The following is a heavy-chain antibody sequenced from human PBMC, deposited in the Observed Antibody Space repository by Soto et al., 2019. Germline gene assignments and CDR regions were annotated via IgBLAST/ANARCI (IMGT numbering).Heavy chain of an antibody. Sequence: GGSLRLSCAASGFTVSSNYMSWVRQAPGKGLEWVSVIYSGGSTYYADSVKGRFTISRDNSKNTLYLQMNSLRAEDTAVYYCARASRNYYDSSGYLYYFDYWGQGTLVNVSS. CDR1: GFTVSSNY. V-gene: IGHV3-66*01. J-gene: IGHJ4*02. CDR3: ARASRNYYDSSGYLYYFDY. D-gene: IGHD3-22*01. CDR2: IYSGGST.